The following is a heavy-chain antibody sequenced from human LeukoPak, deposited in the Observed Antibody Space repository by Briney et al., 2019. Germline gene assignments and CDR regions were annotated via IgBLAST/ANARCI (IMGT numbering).Heavy chain of an antibody. J-gene: IGHJ4*02. Sequence: GGSLRLSCAASGFTFSSYAMNWVRQAPGKGREWVSAISGSGGNTYYADSVKGRSTISRDKSKNTLYLQMNSLRAEDTAIYYCAKGVLPTGFDYWGQGTLVTVSS. D-gene: IGHD3-10*01. CDR1: GFTFSSYA. CDR2: ISGSGGNT. CDR3: AKGVLPTGFDY. V-gene: IGHV3-23*01.